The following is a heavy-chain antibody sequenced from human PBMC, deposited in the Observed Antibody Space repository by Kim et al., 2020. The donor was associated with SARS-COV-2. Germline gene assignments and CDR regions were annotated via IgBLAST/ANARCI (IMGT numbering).Heavy chain of an antibody. CDR1: GYSFTSYW. CDR3: ARDWRDGYNNYYYYGMDV. D-gene: IGHD5-12*01. J-gene: IGHJ6*02. V-gene: IGHV5-10-1*01. Sequence: GESLKISCKGSGYSFTSYWISWVRQMPGKGLEWMGRIDPSDSYTNYSPSFQGHVTISADKSISTAYLQWSSLKASDTAMYYCARDWRDGYNNYYYYGMDVWGQGTTVTVSS. CDR2: IDPSDSYT.